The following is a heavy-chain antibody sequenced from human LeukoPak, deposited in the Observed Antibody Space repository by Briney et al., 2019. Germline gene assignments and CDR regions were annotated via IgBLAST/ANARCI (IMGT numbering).Heavy chain of an antibody. V-gene: IGHV3-74*01. J-gene: IGHJ6*04. CDR1: GFTFSNYW. Sequence: HPGGSLRLSCAASGFTFSNYWMHWVRQVPGKGLVWVSRINDDGSATFYADSVKGRFTISRDNAKNSLYLQMNSLRAEDTAVYYCAELGITMIGGVWGKGTTVTISS. CDR2: INDDGSAT. CDR3: AELGITMIGGV. D-gene: IGHD3-10*02.